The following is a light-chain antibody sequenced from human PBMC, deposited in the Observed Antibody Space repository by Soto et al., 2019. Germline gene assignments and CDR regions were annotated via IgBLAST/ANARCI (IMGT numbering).Light chain of an antibody. CDR2: GAS. V-gene: IGKV3-20*01. CDR1: QSVSSSY. Sequence: IVLTQSPGTLSLSPWERATLSCRASQSVSSSYLAWYQQTPGQAPRLLIYGASSRATGIPARFSGSGSGTDFTLTISSLEPEDFAVYYCQQYNSSPWTFGQGTKVDIK. CDR3: QQYNSSPWT. J-gene: IGKJ1*01.